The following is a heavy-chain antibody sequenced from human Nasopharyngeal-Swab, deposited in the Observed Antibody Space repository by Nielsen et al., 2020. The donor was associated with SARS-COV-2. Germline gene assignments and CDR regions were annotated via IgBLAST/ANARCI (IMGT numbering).Heavy chain of an antibody. V-gene: IGHV1-18*01. Sequence: ASVKVSCKASGYTFTNYGVSWVRQAPGQGLEWMGWVSPLNGRTNYIQKFQGRIIMTTDTSTNTAFMELTDLTSDDTAVYYCATDHWKRFDYWGQGTQVTVSS. CDR2: VSPLNGRT. CDR1: GYTFTNYG. D-gene: IGHD1-1*01. CDR3: ATDHWKRFDY. J-gene: IGHJ4*02.